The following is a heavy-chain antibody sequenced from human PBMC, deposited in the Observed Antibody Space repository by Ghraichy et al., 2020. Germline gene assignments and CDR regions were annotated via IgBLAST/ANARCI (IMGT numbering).Heavy chain of an antibody. D-gene: IGHD4-17*01. J-gene: IGHJ4*02. CDR2: INPSSGGT. Sequence: ASVKVSYKSSGYSFNSYNIHWVRQAPGRGLEWMGWINPSSGGTKYAQRFQGRISISRDMFMRTTYMELSILESADTAVYFCAREEALTVITLGLIYWGQGTLATVSS. CDR3: AREEALTVITLGLIY. CDR1: GYSFNSYN. V-gene: IGHV1-2*02.